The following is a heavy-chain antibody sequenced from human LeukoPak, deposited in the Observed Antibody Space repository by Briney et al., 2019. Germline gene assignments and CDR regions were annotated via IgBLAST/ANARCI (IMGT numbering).Heavy chain of an antibody. CDR1: GGSISSSSYY. D-gene: IGHD3-10*01. CDR2: MYYSGST. V-gene: IGHV4-39*07. Sequence: SETLSLTCTVSGGSISSSSYYWGWIRQPPGKGLEWIGNMYYSGSTYYNPSLKSRVTISVDTSKNQFSLKLSSVTAADTAVYSCARGSVRGEFDPWGQGTLVTVSS. J-gene: IGHJ5*02. CDR3: ARGSVRGEFDP.